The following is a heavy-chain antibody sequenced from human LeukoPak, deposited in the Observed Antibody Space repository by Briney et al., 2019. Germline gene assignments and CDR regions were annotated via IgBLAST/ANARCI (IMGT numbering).Heavy chain of an antibody. J-gene: IGHJ4*02. CDR3: ARVNPGLRYFGY. V-gene: IGHV4-34*01. Sequence: SETLSLTCSVSGGSISSYYWSWIRQPPGKGLEWIGEINHSGSTNYNPSLKSRVTISVDTSKNQFSLKLSSVTAADTAVYYCARVNPGLRYFGYWGQGTLVTVSS. CDR2: INHSGST. CDR1: GGSISSYY. D-gene: IGHD3-9*01.